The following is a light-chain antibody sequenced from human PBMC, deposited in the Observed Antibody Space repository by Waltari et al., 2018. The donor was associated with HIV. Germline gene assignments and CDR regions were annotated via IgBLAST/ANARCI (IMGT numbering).Light chain of an antibody. CDR3: AAWDDALGGQGV. Sequence: QSVLTQPPSVSATPGQTVTISCSGSNSNIALHVVNWFQQLPGRAPKLLIYRNNNRPAGVPDRFSGSRSGTSASLAIRWLQSEDEADYYCAAWDDALGGQGVFGGGTKLTVL. V-gene: IGLV1-44*01. CDR2: RNN. J-gene: IGLJ3*02. CDR1: NSNIALHV.